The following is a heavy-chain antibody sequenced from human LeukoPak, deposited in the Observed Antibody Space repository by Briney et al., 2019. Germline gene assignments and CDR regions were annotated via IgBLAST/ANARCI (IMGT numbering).Heavy chain of an antibody. J-gene: IGHJ4*02. CDR1: GGSIRSSSYY. Sequence: SETLSLTCTVSGGSIRSSSYYWGWIRQPPGKGLEWIGSIYYSGSTYYNASLKSRGTISVDTSKNQFSLKLNSVTAADTAVYYCARSDKAAAGPFDYWGQGTLVTVSS. CDR2: IYYSGST. V-gene: IGHV4-39*01. D-gene: IGHD6-13*01. CDR3: ARSDKAAAGPFDY.